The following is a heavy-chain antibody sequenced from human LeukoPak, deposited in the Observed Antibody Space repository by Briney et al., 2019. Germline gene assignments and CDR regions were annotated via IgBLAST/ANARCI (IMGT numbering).Heavy chain of an antibody. D-gene: IGHD6-13*01. V-gene: IGHV4-4*07. Sequence: SETLSLTCAVSGGSISSYYWSWLRQPAGKGLEWIGRIYTSGSTNYNPSLKSRVTMSVDTSKNQFSLKLSSVTAADTAVYYCARVGQLANFDYWGQGTLVTVSS. CDR2: IYTSGST. CDR1: GGSISSYY. J-gene: IGHJ4*02. CDR3: ARVGQLANFDY.